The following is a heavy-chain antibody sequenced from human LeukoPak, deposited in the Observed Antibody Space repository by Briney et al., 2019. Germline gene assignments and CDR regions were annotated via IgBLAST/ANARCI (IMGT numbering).Heavy chain of an antibody. CDR3: AGVLRYCSGGNCYSGGLGYMDV. D-gene: IGHD2-15*01. V-gene: IGHV3-30*02. J-gene: IGHJ6*03. Sequence: PGGSLRLSCAASGFTFSSYGMRWVRQAPGKGLEWVAFIRYDGSNKYYAASVKGRFIISRDNAKNSLLLQMNSLRAEDTAVYYCAGVLRYCSGGNCYSGGLGYMDVWGKGTTVTISS. CDR2: IRYDGSNK. CDR1: GFTFSSYG.